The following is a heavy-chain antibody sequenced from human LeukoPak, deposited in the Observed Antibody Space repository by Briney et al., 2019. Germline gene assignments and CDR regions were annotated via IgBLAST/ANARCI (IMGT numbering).Heavy chain of an antibody. CDR3: ARTNYYFDN. CDR2: ISADRINA. D-gene: IGHD1-1*01. Sequence: GGSPRLSCAASGVTFSSYSIHAGCQAPGKGLVWVSRISADRINAHYADSVKGRFTISRDNAENTLYLQMNSLRAEDTALYYCARTNYYFDNWGQGSLVTVSS. V-gene: IGHV3-74*01. J-gene: IGHJ4*02. CDR1: GVTFSSYS.